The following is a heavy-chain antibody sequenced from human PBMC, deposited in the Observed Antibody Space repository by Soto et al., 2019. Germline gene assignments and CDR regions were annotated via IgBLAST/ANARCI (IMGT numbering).Heavy chain of an antibody. CDR1: GGSISSGGYY. D-gene: IGHD5-18*01. CDR3: ARDLPINWLPQLQPVEHALDI. V-gene: IGHV4-31*03. Sequence: SETLSLTCTVSGGSISSGGYYWSWILQHPGKGLEWIGYIYYSGSTYYNPSLKSRVTISVDTSKNQFSLKLSSVTAADTAVYYCARDLPINWLPQLQPVEHALDIWGQGTMVTVSS. J-gene: IGHJ3*02. CDR2: IYYSGST.